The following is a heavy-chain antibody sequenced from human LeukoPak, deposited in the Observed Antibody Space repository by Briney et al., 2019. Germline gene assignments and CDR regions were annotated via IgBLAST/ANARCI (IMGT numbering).Heavy chain of an antibody. J-gene: IGHJ4*02. CDR2: ISHDGSSK. V-gene: IGHV3-30*03. CDR1: GFTFSNYA. D-gene: IGHD3-10*01. CDR3: AREAFYGSGSYFGYFDY. Sequence: GGSLRLSCAGSGFTFSNYAIHWVRQPPGRGLEWVAVISHDGSSKSYADPVKGRFTISRDTSENTLSLVLSSLRLEDTAVYYCAREAFYGSGSYFGYFDYWGQGTLVTVSS.